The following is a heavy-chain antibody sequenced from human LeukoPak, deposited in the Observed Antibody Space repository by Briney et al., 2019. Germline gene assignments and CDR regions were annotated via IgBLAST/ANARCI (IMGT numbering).Heavy chain of an antibody. CDR3: ARDGTRFGELYWFDP. V-gene: IGHV1-69*13. D-gene: IGHD3-10*01. Sequence: GASVKVSCKASGGTFSTNAISWVRQAPGQGLEWMGGIILIFGTANYAQKFQGRVTITADESTSTAYMELSSLRSEDTAVYYCARDGTRFGELYWFDPWGQGTLVTVSS. CDR1: GGTFSTNA. CDR2: IILIFGTA. J-gene: IGHJ5*02.